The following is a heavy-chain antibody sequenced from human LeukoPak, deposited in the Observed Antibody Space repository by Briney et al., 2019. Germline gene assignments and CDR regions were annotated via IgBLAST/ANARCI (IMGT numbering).Heavy chain of an antibody. CDR2: IYYSGRT. Sequence: PSETLSLTCSVSGGSISSYYWSWIRQPPGRGLEWIGYIYYSGRTSYNPSLKSRVTISVDTSKNQFSLRLNSVTAADTAMYYCVKSGGYGLIDYWGQGTLVTVSS. CDR1: GGSISSYY. V-gene: IGHV4-59*08. CDR3: VKSGGYGLIDY. J-gene: IGHJ4*02. D-gene: IGHD1-26*01.